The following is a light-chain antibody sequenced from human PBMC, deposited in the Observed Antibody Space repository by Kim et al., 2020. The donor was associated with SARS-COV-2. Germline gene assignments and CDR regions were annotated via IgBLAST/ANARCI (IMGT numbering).Light chain of an antibody. V-gene: IGKV1-12*01. CDR3: QQAFSFPIR. CDR1: EGISNW. Sequence: DIQMTQSPSSVSASVGDRVTITCRASEGISNWLAWYQQKPGKAPNLLIYVASTLESGVPSRFSGSGSGTDFTLTINSLQTEDFATYYSQQAFSFPIRFGQGTRLEIK. CDR2: VAS. J-gene: IGKJ5*01.